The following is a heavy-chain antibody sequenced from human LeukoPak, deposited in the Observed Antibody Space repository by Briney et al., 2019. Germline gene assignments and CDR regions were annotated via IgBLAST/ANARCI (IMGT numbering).Heavy chain of an antibody. CDR3: ARDPPQYDILTGSVSYYYYYMDV. CDR2: IYTSGST. V-gene: IGHV4-4*07. D-gene: IGHD3-9*01. J-gene: IGHJ6*03. Sequence: SETLSLTCTVSGGSISSYYWSWIRQPAGKGLEWIGRIYTSGSTNYNPSLKSRVTMSVDTSKNQFSLKLSSVTAADTAVYYCARDPPQYDILTGSVSYYYYYMDVWGKWTTVTVSS. CDR1: GGSISSYY.